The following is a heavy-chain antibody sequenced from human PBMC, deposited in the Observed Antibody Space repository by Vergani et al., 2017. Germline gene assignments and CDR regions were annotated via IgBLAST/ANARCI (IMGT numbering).Heavy chain of an antibody. V-gene: IGHV4-38-2*01. J-gene: IGHJ4*02. CDR1: GYSISSGYY. Sequence: QVQLQESGPGLVKPSETLSLTCAVSGYSISSGYYWGWIRQPPGKGLEWIGSIYHSGSTYYNPSLKSRVTISVDTSKNQFSLKLSSVTAADTAVYYCARRRAGAPPYYVDYWGQGTLVTVSS. CDR3: ARRRAGAPPYYVDY. CDR2: IYHSGST.